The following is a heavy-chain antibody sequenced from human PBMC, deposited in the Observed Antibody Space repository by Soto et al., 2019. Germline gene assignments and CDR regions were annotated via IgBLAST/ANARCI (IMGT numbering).Heavy chain of an antibody. V-gene: IGHV1-2*02. CDR3: ASDIGLYDILTGYYAY. Sequence: ASVKVSCKASGYTFTGYYMHWVRQAPGRGLEWMGWINPNSGGTNYAQKFQGRVTMTRDTSISTAYMELSRLRSDDTAVYYCASDIGLYDILTGYYAYWGQGTLVTVSS. D-gene: IGHD3-9*01. J-gene: IGHJ4*02. CDR2: INPNSGGT. CDR1: GYTFTGYY.